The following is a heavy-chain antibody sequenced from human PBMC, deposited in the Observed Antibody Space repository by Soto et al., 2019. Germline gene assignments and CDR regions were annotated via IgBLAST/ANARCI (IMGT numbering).Heavy chain of an antibody. CDR2: ISYNGST. J-gene: IGHJ4*02. D-gene: IGHD3-3*01. V-gene: IGHV4-59*01. CDR1: GGSMSSYY. CDR3: ATHSYYDFWSSPRGCYFDY. Sequence: SETLSLTCTVSGGSMSSYYWTWLRQSPGRGLEWIGYISYNGSTYYNPSLKSRVTISVDTSKNQFSLKLSSVTAADTAVYYCATHSYYDFWSSPRGCYFDYWGQGTLVTVSS.